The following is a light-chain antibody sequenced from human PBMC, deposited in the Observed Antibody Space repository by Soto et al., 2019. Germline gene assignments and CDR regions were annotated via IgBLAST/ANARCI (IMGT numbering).Light chain of an antibody. CDR3: AAWDASLNGYV. CDR2: NNN. V-gene: IGLV1-44*01. CDR1: SSNIGTNA. Sequence: QSVLTQPPSASGTPGQRVTISCSGGSSNIGTNAVNWYQQLPGTAPKLLIYNNNQRPSGVPDRFSGSKSGTSASLAISGLQSEDEADYYSAAWDASLNGYVFGTGTKVTVL. J-gene: IGLJ1*01.